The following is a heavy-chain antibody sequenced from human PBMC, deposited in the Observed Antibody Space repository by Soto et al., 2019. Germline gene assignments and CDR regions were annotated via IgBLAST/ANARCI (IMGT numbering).Heavy chain of an antibody. J-gene: IGHJ6*02. CDR3: ARFYYDFWSGYYSAQYYGMDV. CDR2: ISAYNGNT. V-gene: IGHV1-18*01. D-gene: IGHD3-3*01. CDR1: GYTFTSYG. Sequence: QVQLVQSGAEVKKPGASVKVSCKASGYTFTSYGISWGRQAPGQGLEWMGWISAYNGNTNYAQKLQGRVTMTTDTSTSTAYMELRSLRSDDTAVYYCARFYYDFWSGYYSAQYYGMDVWGQGTTVTVS.